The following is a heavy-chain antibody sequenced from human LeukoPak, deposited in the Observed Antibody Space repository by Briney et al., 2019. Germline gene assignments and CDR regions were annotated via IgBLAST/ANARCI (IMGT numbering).Heavy chain of an antibody. CDR2: IYYSGST. CDR3: ARQGEDGGYCSGGNCYSFGSNDY. V-gene: IGHV4-59*08. Sequence: NPSETLSLTCTVSGGSISSYYWSWIRQPPGKGLEWIGYIYYSGSTNYNPSLKSRVTISVDTSKNQFSLKLSSVTAADTAVYYCARQGEDGGYCSGGNCYSFGSNDYWGQGTLVTVSS. J-gene: IGHJ4*02. D-gene: IGHD2-15*01. CDR1: GGSISSYY.